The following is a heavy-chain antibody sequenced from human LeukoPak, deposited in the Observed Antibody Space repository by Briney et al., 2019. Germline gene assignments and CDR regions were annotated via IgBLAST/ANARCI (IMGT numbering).Heavy chain of an antibody. CDR1: GYNFIDYG. D-gene: IGHD3-3*01. Sequence: ASVKVSCKASGYNFIDYGISWVRQAPGQGLEWMGWISVYNGNTNHAQKLQGRITMTTDTSTNTAYMEVRSLRSDDTAVYYCARDGERIDFWSGYTFDYWGQGTLVTVSS. CDR3: ARDGERIDFWSGYTFDY. J-gene: IGHJ4*02. CDR2: ISVYNGNT. V-gene: IGHV1-18*01.